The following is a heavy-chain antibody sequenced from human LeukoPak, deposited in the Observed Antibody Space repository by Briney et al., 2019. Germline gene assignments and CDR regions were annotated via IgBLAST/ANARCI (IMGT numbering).Heavy chain of an antibody. CDR1: GFTFSSYW. CDR2: IKQDGSEK. D-gene: IGHD6-13*01. CDR3: ARDGGSSWYADDY. V-gene: IGHV3-7*03. J-gene: IGHJ4*02. Sequence: PGGSLRLSCAASGFTFSSYWMSWVRQAPGKGLEWVANIKQDGSEKYYVDSVKGRFTISRDNAKNSLYLQMNRLRAEDTAVYYCARDGGSSWYADDYWGQGTLVTVSS.